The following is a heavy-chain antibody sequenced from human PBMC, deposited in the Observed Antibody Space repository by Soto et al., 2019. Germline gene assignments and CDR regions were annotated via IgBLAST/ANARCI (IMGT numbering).Heavy chain of an antibody. CDR2: INPSGGST. CDR3: ARDPHFSGGSCYPSRLDL. V-gene: IGHV1-46*03. CDR1: GYAFTSYY. D-gene: IGHD2-15*01. J-gene: IGHJ5*02. Sequence: ASVKVSCKASGYAFTSYYMHWVRQAPGQGLEWMGIINPSGGSTSYAQKFQGRVTMTRDTSTSTVYMELSSLRSEDTAVYYCARDPHFSGGSCYPSRLDLWGQGTLVPVSS.